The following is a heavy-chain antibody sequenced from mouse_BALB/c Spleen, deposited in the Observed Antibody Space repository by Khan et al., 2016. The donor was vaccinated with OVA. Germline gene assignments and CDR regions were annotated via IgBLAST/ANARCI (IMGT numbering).Heavy chain of an antibody. CDR2: ISSGGHYT. J-gene: IGHJ4*01. D-gene: IGHD1-2*01. CDR1: GFTFSSYG. CDR3: ARTNTTAKGDYYAMDY. Sequence: EVELVESGGDLVKPGGSLKLSCAASGFTFSSYGMSWVRQTPDKRLEWVATISSGGHYTYFPDSVRGRFTISRDNAKNTLYLQMSSLKSEDTAMYYWARTNTTAKGDYYAMDYWGQGTSVTVSS. V-gene: IGHV5-6*01.